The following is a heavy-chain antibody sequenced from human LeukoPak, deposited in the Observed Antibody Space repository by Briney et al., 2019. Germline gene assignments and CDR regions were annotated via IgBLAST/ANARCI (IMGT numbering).Heavy chain of an antibody. V-gene: IGHV3-23*01. CDR1: GFTFSSYA. CDR3: ATERYGSGTHYNDY. Sequence: GGSLRLSCAASGFTFSSYAMSWVRQAPGKGLEWVSAISGSGGDTSYADSVKGRFTISRDNSKNTLYLQMNSLRAEDTAVYYCATERYGSGTHYNDYWGQGTLVTVSS. D-gene: IGHD3-10*01. CDR2: ISGSGGDT. J-gene: IGHJ4*02.